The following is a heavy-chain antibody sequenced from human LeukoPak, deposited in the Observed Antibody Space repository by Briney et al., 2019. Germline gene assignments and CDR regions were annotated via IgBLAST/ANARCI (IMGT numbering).Heavy chain of an antibody. D-gene: IGHD3-9*01. CDR3: ARDPPQLLRYFDHGWFDP. V-gene: IGHV3-7*01. CDR1: GFTFSSYW. Sequence: PGGSLRLPCAASGFTFSSYWMSWVRQAPGKGLEWVANIKQDGSEKYYVDSVKGRFTISRDNAKNSLYLQMNSLRAEDTAVYYCARDPPQLLRYFDHGWFDPWGQGTLVTVSS. CDR2: IKQDGSEK. J-gene: IGHJ5*02.